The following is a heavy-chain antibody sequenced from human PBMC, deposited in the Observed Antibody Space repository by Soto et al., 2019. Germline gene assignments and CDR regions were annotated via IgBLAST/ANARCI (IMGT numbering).Heavy chain of an antibody. Sequence: QVQLVQSGAEVKKPGASVKVSCKASGYTFTSYGISWVRQAPGQGLEWMGWISAYNGNTNYEQKLQGRVTMTTDTSTSTAYMELRSLRSDDTAVYYCARDEGPYCSGGSCYYYGMDVWGQGTTVTVSS. CDR2: ISAYNGNT. CDR1: GYTFTSYG. CDR3: ARDEGPYCSGGSCYYYGMDV. J-gene: IGHJ6*02. D-gene: IGHD2-15*01. V-gene: IGHV1-18*01.